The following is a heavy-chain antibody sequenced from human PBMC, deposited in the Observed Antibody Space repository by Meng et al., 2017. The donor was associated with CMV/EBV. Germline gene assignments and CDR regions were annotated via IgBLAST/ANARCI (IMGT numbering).Heavy chain of an antibody. D-gene: IGHD3-9*01. CDR1: GFSFSNSF. J-gene: IGHJ5*02. Sequence: CVASGFSFSNSFMSWVRQAPGRGLEWVSLISDSGRTTYYADSVKGRFIISRDNSKNTLHLQMSSLRADDTAVYYCAKADDIPADSFDPWGQGTLVTVSS. CDR3: AKADDIPADSFDP. CDR2: ISDSGRTT. V-gene: IGHV3-23*01.